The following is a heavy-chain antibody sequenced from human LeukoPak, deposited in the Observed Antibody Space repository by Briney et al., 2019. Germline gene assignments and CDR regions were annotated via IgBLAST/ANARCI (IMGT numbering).Heavy chain of an antibody. CDR2: INAGNGNT. CDR3: ARRRFGELSGYYYYYGMDV. D-gene: IGHD3-10*01. CDR1: GYTFTSYA. J-gene: IGHJ6*02. Sequence: ASVKVSCKASGYTFTSYAMHWVRQAPGQRLEWMGWINAGNGNTNYAQKLQGRVTMTTDISTSTAYMELRSLRSDDTAVYYCARRRFGELSGYYYYYGMDVWGQGTTVTVSS. V-gene: IGHV1-3*01.